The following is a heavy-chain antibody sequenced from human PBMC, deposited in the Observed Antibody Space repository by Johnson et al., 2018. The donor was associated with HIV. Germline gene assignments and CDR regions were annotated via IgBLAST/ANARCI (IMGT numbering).Heavy chain of an antibody. D-gene: IGHD6-19*01. CDR2: INWNGGST. CDR1: GFIFDDYG. J-gene: IGHJ3*02. CDR3: ARVVLVRLAVAGPSRDAFDI. Sequence: VQPVESGGGVVRPGGSLRLSCAASGFIFDDYGMIWVRQAPGKGLAWVSGINWNGGSTGYADSVKGRLILSRDHAKNSLYLQMNSLRAEDTALYYCARVVLVRLAVAGPSRDAFDIWGQGTMVTVSS. V-gene: IGHV3-20*04.